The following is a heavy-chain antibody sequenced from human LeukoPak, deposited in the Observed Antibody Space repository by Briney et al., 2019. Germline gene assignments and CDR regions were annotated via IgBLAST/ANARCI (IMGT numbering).Heavy chain of an antibody. Sequence: PGGPLRLSCAASGFTFSNYALSWVRQAPGKGLERVGRIKSVNDGGTTDYAASVKGRFTISRDDSQDTLYLQMNSLKTEETAVYYCVTAKMGYWGQGTLVTVSS. V-gene: IGHV3-15*01. CDR3: VTAKMGY. D-gene: IGHD2-8*01. CDR2: IKSVNDGGTT. J-gene: IGHJ4*02. CDR1: GFTFSNYA.